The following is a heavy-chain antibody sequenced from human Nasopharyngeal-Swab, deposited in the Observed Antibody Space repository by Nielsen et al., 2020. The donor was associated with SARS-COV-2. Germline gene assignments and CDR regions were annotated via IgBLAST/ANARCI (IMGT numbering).Heavy chain of an antibody. D-gene: IGHD6-19*01. CDR2: ISAYNGNT. CDR1: GYTFTSYG. CDR3: ARESSIAVAGAIFDY. J-gene: IGHJ4*02. Sequence: ASVKVSCKASGYTFTSYGISWVRQAPGQGLEWMGWISAYNGNTNYAQKLQGRVTMTTDTSTSTAYMELRSLRSDDTAVYYCARESSIAVAGAIFDYWGLGTLVTVSS. V-gene: IGHV1-18*01.